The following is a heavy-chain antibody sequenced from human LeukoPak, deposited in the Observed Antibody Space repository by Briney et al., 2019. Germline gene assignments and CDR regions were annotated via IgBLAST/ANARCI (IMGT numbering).Heavy chain of an antibody. J-gene: IGHJ5*02. V-gene: IGHV4-34*01. CDR2: INHSGST. D-gene: IGHD2-2*01. CDR1: GGSFSGYY. Sequence: KTSETLSLTCAVYGGSFSGYYWSWIRQPPGKGLEWIGEINHSGSTNYNPSLKSRVAISVDTSKNQFSLKLSSVTAADTAVYYCARGVPAANFRNWFDPWGQGTLVTVSS. CDR3: ARGVPAANFRNWFDP.